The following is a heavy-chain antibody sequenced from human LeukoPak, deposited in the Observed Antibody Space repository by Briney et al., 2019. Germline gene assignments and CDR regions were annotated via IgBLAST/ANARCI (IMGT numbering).Heavy chain of an antibody. CDR2: IIPILGIA. CDR3: ARGGYNYVWFDP. Sequence: GASVKVSCKASGGTFSSYAISWVRQAPGQGLEWMGRIIPILGIANYAQKFQGRVTTTADKSTSTAYMEVSSLRSEDTAVYYCARGGYNYVWFDPWGQGTPVTVSS. V-gene: IGHV1-69*04. J-gene: IGHJ5*02. CDR1: GGTFSSYA. D-gene: IGHD5-24*01.